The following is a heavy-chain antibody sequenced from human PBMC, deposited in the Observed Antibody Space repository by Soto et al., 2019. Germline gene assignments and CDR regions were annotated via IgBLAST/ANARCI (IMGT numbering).Heavy chain of an antibody. CDR1: GFTFSSYA. D-gene: IGHD2-15*01. J-gene: IGHJ3*02. CDR2: ISGSGGST. V-gene: IGHV3-23*01. Sequence: EVQLLESGGGLVQPGGSLRLSCAASGFTFSSYAMSWVRQAPGKGLEWVSAISGSGGSTYYADSVKGRVTISRDNSKNTLYLQMNSLRAEDTAVYYCAKVLVVVVAATDDAFDIWGQGTMVTVSS. CDR3: AKVLVVVVAATDDAFDI.